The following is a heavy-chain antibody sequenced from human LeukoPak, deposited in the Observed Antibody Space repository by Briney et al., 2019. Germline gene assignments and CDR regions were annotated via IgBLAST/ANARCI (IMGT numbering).Heavy chain of an antibody. Sequence: KPSETLSLTCTVSGGSISSNYWSWIRQPPGKGLEWIGYIYYSGNTKYNPSLKSRVTISIDTSKNQFSLKVNSVTAADTAVYYCARDPSIVGATGNFDLWGRGTLVIVSS. CDR3: ARDPSIVGATGNFDL. J-gene: IGHJ2*01. CDR1: GGSISSNY. V-gene: IGHV4-59*01. D-gene: IGHD1-26*01. CDR2: IYYSGNT.